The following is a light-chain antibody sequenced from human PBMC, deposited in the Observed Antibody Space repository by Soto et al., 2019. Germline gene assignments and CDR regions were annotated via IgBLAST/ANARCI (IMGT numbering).Light chain of an antibody. CDR1: QSVSSY. CDR2: DAS. V-gene: IGKV3-11*01. Sequence: EIVLTQSPATLSLSPGERATLSCRASQSVSSYLAWYQQKPGQAPRLLISDASNRATGIPARFSGSGSGTDFTLTVSSLEPEDFAVYYCQQSRDCPLTFGGGTKVEI. CDR3: QQSRDCPLT. J-gene: IGKJ4*01.